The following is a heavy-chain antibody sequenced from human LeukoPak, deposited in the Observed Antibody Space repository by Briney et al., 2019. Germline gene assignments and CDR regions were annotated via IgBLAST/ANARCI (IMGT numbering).Heavy chain of an antibody. J-gene: IGHJ5*02. CDR1: GGSISSSSYY. V-gene: IGHV4-39*07. Sequence: SETLSLTCTVSGGSISSSSYYWGWIRQPPGKGLEWIGSIYYSGSTYYNPSLKSQVTISVDTSKNQFSLKLSSVTAADTAVYYCARDWYNWNDNWGQGTLVTVSS. D-gene: IGHD1-14*01. CDR3: ARDWYNWNDN. CDR2: IYYSGST.